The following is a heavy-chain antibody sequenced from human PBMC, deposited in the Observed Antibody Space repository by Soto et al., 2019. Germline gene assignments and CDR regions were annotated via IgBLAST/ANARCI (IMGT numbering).Heavy chain of an antibody. D-gene: IGHD3-16*01. CDR3: ARGGIDTMISFGGGGMDV. CDR2: ISYDGSNK. Sequence: QVQLVESGGGVVQPGRSLRLSCAASGFTFSSYAMHWVRQAPGKGLEWVAVISYDGSNKYYADSVKGRFTISRDNSKNTLYLQLNRLRAEDTAVYYCARGGIDTMISFGGGGMDVWGQGTTVTVSS. V-gene: IGHV3-30-3*01. J-gene: IGHJ6*02. CDR1: GFTFSSYA.